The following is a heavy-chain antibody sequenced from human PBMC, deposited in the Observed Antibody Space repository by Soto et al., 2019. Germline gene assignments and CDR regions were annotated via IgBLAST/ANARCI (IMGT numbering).Heavy chain of an antibody. Sequence: SETLSLTCAVYVGSFSGYYWSWIRQPPGKGLEWIGDINHSGSTNHNPSLKSRVTISVDTSKNQFSLKLSSVTAADTAVYYCARMGGYDVFDYWGQGTLVTVSS. CDR3: ARMGGYDVFDY. D-gene: IGHD5-12*01. CDR1: VGSFSGYY. J-gene: IGHJ4*02. V-gene: IGHV4-34*01. CDR2: INHSGST.